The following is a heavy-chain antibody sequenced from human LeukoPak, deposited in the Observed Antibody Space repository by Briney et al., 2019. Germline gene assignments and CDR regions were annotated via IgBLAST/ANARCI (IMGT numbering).Heavy chain of an antibody. CDR2: ISIIISYI. CDR3: AKDSSGSPFGWFDP. D-gene: IGHD6-19*01. Sequence: GGSLRLSCAASGFTFSSYIMNWVRQAPGRGLEGVSFISIIISYIYYADSVKGRFTISRDNAKSSLWLQMNSLRAEDTAVYYCAKDSSGSPFGWFDPWGQGTLVTVSS. CDR1: GFTFSSYI. J-gene: IGHJ5*02. V-gene: IGHV3-21*01.